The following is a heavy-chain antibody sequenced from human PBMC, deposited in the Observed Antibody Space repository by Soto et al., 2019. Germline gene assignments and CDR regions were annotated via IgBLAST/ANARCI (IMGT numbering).Heavy chain of an antibody. Sequence: LRLSCTTSGFTFGDYARSWVRQAPGKGLEWVGFIRRNAYGGTTDYAASVKGRFTISRDDSKSIAYLQMNSLRTEDTALYYCTRASSLDFDFWGQGTLVTVSS. CDR3: TRASSLDFDF. CDR2: IRRNAYGGTT. J-gene: IGHJ4*02. D-gene: IGHD3-16*01. V-gene: IGHV3-49*04. CDR1: GFTFGDYA.